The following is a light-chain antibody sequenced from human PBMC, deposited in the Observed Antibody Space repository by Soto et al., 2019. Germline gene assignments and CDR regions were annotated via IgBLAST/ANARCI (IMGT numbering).Light chain of an antibody. V-gene: IGLV2-14*01. Sequence: QSVLTQPASVSGSLGQSITISCTGTSSDVGGYNYVSWYQQQPGKAPKLMISEVSNRPSGISNRSSGSKSGNTASLIISGLQAEDEADYYCCSFTSSTTYVFGTGTKVTVL. CDR1: SSDVGGYNY. CDR3: CSFTSSTTYV. J-gene: IGLJ1*01. CDR2: EVS.